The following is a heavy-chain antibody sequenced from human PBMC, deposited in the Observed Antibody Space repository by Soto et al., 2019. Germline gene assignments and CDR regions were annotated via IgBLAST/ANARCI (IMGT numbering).Heavy chain of an antibody. CDR2: INPNSGGT. Sequence: ASVKVSCKASGYTFIGYYMHWVRQAPGQGLEWMGWINPNSGGTNYAQKFQGWVTMTRDTSISTAYMELSRLRSDDTAVYYCAREVGGYSGYDSRYYYGMDVWG. J-gene: IGHJ6*02. CDR3: AREVGGYSGYDSRYYYGMDV. D-gene: IGHD5-12*01. CDR1: GYTFIGYY. V-gene: IGHV1-2*04.